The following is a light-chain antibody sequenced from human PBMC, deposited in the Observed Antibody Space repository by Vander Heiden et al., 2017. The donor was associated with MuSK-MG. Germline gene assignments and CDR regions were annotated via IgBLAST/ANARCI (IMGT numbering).Light chain of an antibody. V-gene: IGKV1-39*01. CDR3: QQSYSTPPT. CDR2: AAS. CDR1: QSISSS. Sequence: IKLTHSPSSLSASVGDRVTITCRASQSISSSLNWYQQKPGKAPKLLIYAASTLQTGVPSRFSGSGSGTDFTLTISSLQPEDFATYYCQQSYSTPPTFGQGTRLDIK. J-gene: IGKJ5*01.